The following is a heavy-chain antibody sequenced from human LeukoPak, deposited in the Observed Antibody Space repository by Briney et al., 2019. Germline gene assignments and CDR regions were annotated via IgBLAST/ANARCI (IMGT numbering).Heavy chain of an antibody. V-gene: IGHV3-9*03. CDR2: ISWNSGSI. Sequence: GGSLRLSCAASGFTFDDYAMYWVRQPPGKGLQWVSGISWNSGSIGYADSLRGRFTISRDNAKNSLYLQMNSLRAEDMALYYCARGSRLDYHYYMDVWGKGTTVTVSS. J-gene: IGHJ6*03. CDR3: ARGSRLDYHYYMDV. CDR1: GFTFDDYA.